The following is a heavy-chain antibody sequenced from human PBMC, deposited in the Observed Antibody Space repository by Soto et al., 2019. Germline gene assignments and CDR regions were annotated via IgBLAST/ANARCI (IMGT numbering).Heavy chain of an antibody. D-gene: IGHD3-22*01. J-gene: IGHJ4*02. Sequence: QVQLVQSGAEVKKPGSSVKVSCKASGGTFSSYAISWVRQAPGQGLEWMGGIIPIFGTANYAQKFQGRVTITADESTSTAYMELSSLRSEDTAVYYCARDGYYYDSSGYYYYFDYWDQGTLVTVSS. V-gene: IGHV1-69*12. CDR1: GGTFSSYA. CDR2: IIPIFGTA. CDR3: ARDGYYYDSSGYYYYFDY.